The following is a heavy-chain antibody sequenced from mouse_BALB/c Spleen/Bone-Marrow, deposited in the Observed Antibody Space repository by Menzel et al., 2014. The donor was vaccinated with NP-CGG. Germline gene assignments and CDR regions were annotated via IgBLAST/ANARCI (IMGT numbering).Heavy chain of an antibody. CDR2: ILPGSGST. Sequence: LEESGAELMKPGASVKISCKATGYTFSSYWIEWVKQRPGHGLKWIGEILPGSGSTNYNEKFEGKATFTADTSSNTAYMQLSSLTSEDSAVYYCAREDGNHVGFAYWGQGTLVTVSA. V-gene: IGHV1-9*01. CDR1: GYTFSSYW. J-gene: IGHJ3*01. CDR3: AREDGNHVGFAY. D-gene: IGHD2-1*01.